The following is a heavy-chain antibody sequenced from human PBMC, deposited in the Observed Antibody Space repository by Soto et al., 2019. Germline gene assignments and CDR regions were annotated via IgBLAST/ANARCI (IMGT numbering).Heavy chain of an antibody. J-gene: IGHJ6*03. Sequence: QVQLQESGPGLVKPSETLSLTCTVSGGSISSYYWSWIRQPPGKGLEWIGYIYYSGSTNYNPSLKSRVTISVDTSKNLFSLKLSSVTAADTAVYYCARRTFFVVAATEREYYYYMDVWGKGTTVTVSS. CDR1: GGSISSYY. CDR3: ARRTFFVVAATEREYYYYMDV. CDR2: IYYSGST. V-gene: IGHV4-59*01. D-gene: IGHD2-15*01.